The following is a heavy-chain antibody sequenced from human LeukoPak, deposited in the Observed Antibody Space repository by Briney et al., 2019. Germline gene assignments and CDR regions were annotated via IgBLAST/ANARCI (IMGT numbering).Heavy chain of an antibody. CDR3: AKGGYQLRPGYYYGMDV. V-gene: IGHV3-9*01. J-gene: IGHJ6*02. D-gene: IGHD2-2*01. CDR1: GFTFDDYA. Sequence: GRSLRLSCAASGFTFDDYAMHWVRQAPGKGLEWVSGISWNSGSIGYADSVKGRLTISRDNAKNSLYLQMNSLRAEDTALYYCAKGGYQLRPGYYYGMDVWGQGTTVTVSS. CDR2: ISWNSGSI.